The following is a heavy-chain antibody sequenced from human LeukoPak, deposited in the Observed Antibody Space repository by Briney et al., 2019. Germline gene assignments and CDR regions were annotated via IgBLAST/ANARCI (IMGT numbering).Heavy chain of an antibody. V-gene: IGHV1-69*01. Sequence: SVTVSCTASGGTFSSYAISWVRQAPGQGLEWMGGIIPIFGTANYAQKFQGRVTITADESTSTAYMELSSLRSEDTAVYYCARAGYYYDSSGYPYDYWGQGTLVTVS. J-gene: IGHJ4*02. CDR2: IIPIFGTA. D-gene: IGHD3-22*01. CDR1: GGTFSSYA. CDR3: ARAGYYYDSSGYPYDY.